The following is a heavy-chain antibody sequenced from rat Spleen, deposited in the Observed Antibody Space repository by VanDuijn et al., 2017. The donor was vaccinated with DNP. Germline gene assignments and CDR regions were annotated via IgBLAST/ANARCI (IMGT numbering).Heavy chain of an antibody. V-gene: IGHV5S10*01. D-gene: IGHD1-11*01. CDR3: VTRGKYGGYDY. Sequence: EVQLVESGGGVVQPGKSLKLSCAASGFTFSDSAMAWVRQYPKMGLEWDATISYDGSHSFYRDSVQGRFIISRDNAKATLNLQMDSLRSKDTATYYYVTRGKYGGYDYWDQGVMVTVSS. CDR1: GFTFSDSA. CDR2: ISYDGSHS. J-gene: IGHJ2*01.